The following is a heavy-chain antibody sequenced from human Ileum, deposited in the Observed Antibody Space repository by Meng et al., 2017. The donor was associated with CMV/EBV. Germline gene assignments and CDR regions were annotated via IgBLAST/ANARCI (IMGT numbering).Heavy chain of an antibody. Sequence: SCKASGYTFNSHLMQWVRQAPGHRLEWMGWINTGNDYTTYSRNFQGRAAITRDTSANVVYMELSSLTSEDTAVYYCARESGYGGAFDFWGQGTLVTVSS. CDR1: GYTFNSHL. J-gene: IGHJ4*02. CDR2: INTGNDYT. D-gene: IGHD5-12*01. V-gene: IGHV1-3*04. CDR3: ARESGYGGAFDF.